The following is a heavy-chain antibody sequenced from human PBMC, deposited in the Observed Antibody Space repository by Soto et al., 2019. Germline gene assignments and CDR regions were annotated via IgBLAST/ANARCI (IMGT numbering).Heavy chain of an antibody. D-gene: IGHD2-21*02. CDR1: GGSVSSNNW. V-gene: IGHV4-4*02. J-gene: IGHJ3*02. CDR2: IYHSGSA. CDR3: ARVPGVVVSADDAFDI. Sequence: QVQLQESGPGLVKPSGTLSLTCAVSGGSVSSNNWWSWVRQSPGKGLEWMGEIYHSGSAHYNPSLKSRATISLDKSKHLFSQRLTSVTAADTAVYYCARVPGVVVSADDAFDIWGPGTRVIVSS.